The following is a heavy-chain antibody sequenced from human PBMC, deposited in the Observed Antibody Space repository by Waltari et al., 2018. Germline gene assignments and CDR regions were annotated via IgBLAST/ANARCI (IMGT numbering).Heavy chain of an antibody. CDR3: ARGGSDIVVVPAAQPFDP. D-gene: IGHD2-2*01. V-gene: IGHV4-34*01. CDR2: INHSGST. J-gene: IGHJ5*02. CDR1: GGSFSGYY. Sequence: QAQLQQWGAGLLKPSETLSLTCAVYGGSFSGYYWSWIRQPPGKGLEWIGEINHSGSTNYNPSLKSRVTISVDTSKNQFSLKLSSVTAADTAVYYCARGGSDIVVVPAAQPFDPWGQGTLVTVSS.